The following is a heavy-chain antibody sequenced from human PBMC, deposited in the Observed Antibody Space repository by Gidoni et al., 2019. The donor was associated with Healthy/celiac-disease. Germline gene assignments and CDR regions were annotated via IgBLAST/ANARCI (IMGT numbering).Heavy chain of an antibody. CDR2: INHSGST. J-gene: IGHJ4*02. Sequence: QVQLQQWGAGLLKPSETLSLTCAVYGGSFSGYYWSWIRQPPGKGLEWIGEINHSGSTNYNPSLKSRVTISVDTNKNQFSLKLSSVTAADTAVYYCARTSGWKRFDYWGQGTLVTVSS. D-gene: IGHD6-19*01. CDR1: GGSFSGYY. CDR3: ARTSGWKRFDY. V-gene: IGHV4-34*01.